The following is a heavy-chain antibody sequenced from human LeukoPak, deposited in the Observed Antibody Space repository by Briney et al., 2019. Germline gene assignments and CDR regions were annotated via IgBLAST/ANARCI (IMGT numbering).Heavy chain of an antibody. Sequence: ETLSLTCAVSGYSISSGYYWGWIRQPPGKGLEWVSVIYSGGSTYYADSVKGRFTISRDNSKNTLYLQMNSLRAEDTAVYYCARGGGYSGYDLFDYWGQGTLVTVSS. D-gene: IGHD5-12*01. CDR2: IYSGGST. V-gene: IGHV3-66*02. CDR1: GYSISSGYY. J-gene: IGHJ4*02. CDR3: ARGGGYSGYDLFDY.